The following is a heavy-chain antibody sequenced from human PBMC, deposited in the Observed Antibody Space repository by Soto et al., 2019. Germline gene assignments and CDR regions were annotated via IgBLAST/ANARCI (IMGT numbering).Heavy chain of an antibody. CDR3: ARAGGYSGFDDYYYYGMDV. CDR1: GYTFTGYY. Sequence: EASVKVSCKASGYTFTGYYMHWVRQAPGQGLEWVGWINPNSGGTIYAQNFQGRVTMTRDTSISTAYMELSRLRSDDTAVYYCARAGGYSGFDDYYYYGMDVWGQGTTVTVSS. CDR2: INPNSGGT. V-gene: IGHV1-2*02. D-gene: IGHD5-12*01. J-gene: IGHJ6*02.